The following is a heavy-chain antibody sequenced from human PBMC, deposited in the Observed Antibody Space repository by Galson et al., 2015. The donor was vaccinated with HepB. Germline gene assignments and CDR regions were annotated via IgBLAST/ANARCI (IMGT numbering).Heavy chain of an antibody. J-gene: IGHJ6*02. D-gene: IGHD3-16*02. V-gene: IGHV3-13*01. CDR3: ARRLGITFGGVINGMDV. CDR1: GFTFSSYD. Sequence: LRLSCAASGFTFSSYDMHWVRQATGKGLEWVSAIGTAGDTYYPGSVKGRFTISRENAKNSLYLQMNSLRAGDTAVYYCARRLGITFGGVINGMDVWGQGTTVTVSS. CDR2: IGTAGDT.